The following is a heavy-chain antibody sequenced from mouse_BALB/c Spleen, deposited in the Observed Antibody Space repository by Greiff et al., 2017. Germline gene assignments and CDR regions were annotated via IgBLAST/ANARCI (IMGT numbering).Heavy chain of an antibody. V-gene: IGHV5-4*02. CDR1: GFTFSDYY. CDR3: ARGGYRYDVPYCALAY. J-gene: IGHJ4*01. D-gene: IGHD2-14*01. Sequence: EVQVVESGGGLVKPGGSLKLSCAASGFTFSDYYMYWVRQTPEKRLEWVATISDGGSYTYYPDSVKGRFTISRDNAKNNLYLQMSSLKSEDTAMYYCARGGYRYDVPYCALAYGGQGTSATVSS. CDR2: ISDGGSYT.